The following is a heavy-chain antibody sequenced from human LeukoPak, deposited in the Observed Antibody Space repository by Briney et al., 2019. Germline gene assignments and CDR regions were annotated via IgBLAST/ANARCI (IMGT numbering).Heavy chain of an antibody. Sequence: GGSLRLSCAASGFTFSSYAMHWVRQAPGKGLEWVAVVSYDGSNKYYADSVKGRFTISRDNSKNTLYLQMNSLRAEDAAVYYCATIGDRRTGELYRIDYWGQGTTVTVSS. CDR3: ATIGDRRTGELYRIDY. CDR1: GFTFSSYA. J-gene: IGHJ4*03. CDR2: VSYDGSNK. V-gene: IGHV3-30-3*01. D-gene: IGHD7-27*01.